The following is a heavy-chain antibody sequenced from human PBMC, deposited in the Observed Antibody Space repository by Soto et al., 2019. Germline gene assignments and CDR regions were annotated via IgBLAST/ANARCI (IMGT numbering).Heavy chain of an antibody. V-gene: IGHV1-69*13. Sequence: SVKVSCKASGGTFSSYAISCVRQAPGQGLEWMGGIIPIFGTANYAQKFQGRVTITADESTSTAYMELSSLRSEDTAVYYCARRIYDFGYYGMDVWGQGTTVTVSS. CDR3: ARRIYDFGYYGMDV. J-gene: IGHJ6*02. D-gene: IGHD3-3*01. CDR2: IIPIFGTA. CDR1: GGTFSSYA.